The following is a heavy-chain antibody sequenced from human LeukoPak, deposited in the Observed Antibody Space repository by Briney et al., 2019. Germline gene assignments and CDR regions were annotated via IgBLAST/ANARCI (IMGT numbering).Heavy chain of an antibody. CDR1: GGTFSSYA. CDR2: IIPIFGTA. Sequence: SVKVSCKASGGTFSSYAISWVRQAPGQGLEWMGGIIPIFGTANYAQKFQGRVTMTRDTSTSTVYMELSSLRSEDTAVYYCARDEGSIVGATTDAFDIWGQGTMVTVSS. D-gene: IGHD1-26*01. J-gene: IGHJ3*02. CDR3: ARDEGSIVGATTDAFDI. V-gene: IGHV1-69*05.